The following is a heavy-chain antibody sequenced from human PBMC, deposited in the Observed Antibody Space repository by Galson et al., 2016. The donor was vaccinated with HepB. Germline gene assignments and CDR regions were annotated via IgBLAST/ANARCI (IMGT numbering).Heavy chain of an antibody. J-gene: IGHJ4*02. D-gene: IGHD5-24*01. V-gene: IGHV3-48*02. CDR2: ITSSSSAI. CDR3: AGDPRRDGYKSYYFDY. Sequence: SLRLSCAASGFTFSRYNMNWVRPAPGQGLECVSYITSSSSAIYYTNSVEGRFTISRDNAKNSLYLPMNSLRYEDTAVYYSAGDPRRDGYKSYYFDYWGQGTLVTVSS. CDR1: GFTFSRYN.